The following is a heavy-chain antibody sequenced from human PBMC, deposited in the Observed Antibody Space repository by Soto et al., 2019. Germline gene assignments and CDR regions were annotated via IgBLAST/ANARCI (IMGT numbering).Heavy chain of an antibody. J-gene: IGHJ4*02. V-gene: IGHV5-51*01. CDR1: GYTFTSYW. D-gene: IGHD5-12*01. CDR3: AKKREGYNSYYFDY. Sequence: PGESLKISCKGSGYTFTSYWNGWVRQMPGKGLEWMGIIYPGDSETRYSPSFQGHVTISADKSLNTAYLQWSSLEASDTAIYYCAKKREGYNSYYFDYWGQGTLVTVSS. CDR2: IYPGDSET.